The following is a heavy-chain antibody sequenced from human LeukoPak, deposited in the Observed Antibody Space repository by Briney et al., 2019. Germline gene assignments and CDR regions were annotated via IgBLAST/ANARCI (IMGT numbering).Heavy chain of an antibody. CDR1: GYTFTGYC. J-gene: IGHJ5*02. CDR2: INPNGGGT. CDR3: ARDLLAAAAMSRVRFDP. D-gene: IGHD2-2*01. V-gene: IGHV1-2*02. Sequence: GASVKVSCKASGYTFTGYCMHWVRQAPGQGLEWMGWINPNGGGTNYAQKFQGRVTMTRDTSISTGYMELSRLRSDDTAVYYCARDLLAAAAMSRVRFDPWGQGTLVTVSS.